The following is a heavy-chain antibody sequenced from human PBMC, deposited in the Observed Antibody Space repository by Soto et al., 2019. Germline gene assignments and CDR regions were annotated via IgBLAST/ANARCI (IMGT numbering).Heavy chain of an antibody. D-gene: IGHD3-16*02. V-gene: IGHV1-18*01. CDR3: ARDGQGYPYYFDY. CDR2: ISSYNGNT. CDR1: GYTFTRSG. Sequence: GASVKVSSKASGYTFTRSGISWARQAPGQGLEWMGWISSYNGNTNYAQTLQGRVTMTTDTYTSTAYMELRSLRSDDTAVYYCARDGQGYPYYFDYWGQGTLVTVSS. J-gene: IGHJ4*02.